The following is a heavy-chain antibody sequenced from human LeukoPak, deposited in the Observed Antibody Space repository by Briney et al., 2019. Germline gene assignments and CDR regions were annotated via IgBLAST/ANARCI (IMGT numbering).Heavy chain of an antibody. J-gene: IGHJ4*02. D-gene: IGHD3-10*01. CDR3: ARVDDSTGFGESWGGFDY. V-gene: IGHV1-3*01. Sequence: ASVKVSCKASGYTFTSYAMHWVRQSPGQRIEWMGWFNAGNGNTKYSQKFQGRVTITRDTSASTAYMELSSLRSEDTAVYYCARVDDSTGFGESWGGFDYWGQGTLVTVSS. CDR1: GYTFTSYA. CDR2: FNAGNGNT.